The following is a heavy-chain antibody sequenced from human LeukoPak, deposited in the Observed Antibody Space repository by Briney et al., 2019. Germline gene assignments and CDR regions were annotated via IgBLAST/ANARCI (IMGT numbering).Heavy chain of an antibody. CDR3: ARAYCGGDCYSPEYFQH. V-gene: IGHV3-23*01. CDR2: ILGNGDNT. D-gene: IGHD2-21*02. J-gene: IGHJ1*01. CDR1: GFTFASSA. Sequence: SGGSLRLSCAASGFTFASSAVNWVRQAPGKGLEWVSTILGNGDNTYYADSVKGRFTISRDNAKNSLYLQMNSLRAEDTAVYYCARAYCGGDCYSPEYFQHWGQGTLVTVSS.